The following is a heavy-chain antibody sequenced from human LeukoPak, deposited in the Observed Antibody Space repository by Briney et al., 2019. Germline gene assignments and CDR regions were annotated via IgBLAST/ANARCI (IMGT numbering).Heavy chain of an antibody. Sequence: GGSLRLSCAASRFSVSNNYVTWVRQPPGKGLEWVSAISGSGGSTYYADSVKGRFTISRDNSKNTLYLQMNSLRAEDTAVYYCAKDSIVATISDWFDPWGQGTLVTVSS. CDR2: ISGSGGST. CDR3: AKDSIVATISDWFDP. V-gene: IGHV3-23*01. CDR1: RFSVSNNY. J-gene: IGHJ5*02. D-gene: IGHD5-12*01.